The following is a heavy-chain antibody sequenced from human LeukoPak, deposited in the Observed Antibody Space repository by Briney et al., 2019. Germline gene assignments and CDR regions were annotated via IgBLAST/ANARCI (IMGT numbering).Heavy chain of an antibody. J-gene: IGHJ3*02. CDR3: ARRGHMRAFDI. Sequence: SETLSLTCTVSGGSISSSSYYRGWIRQPPGKGLEWIGSIYYSGSTYYNPSLKSRVTISVDTSKNQFSLKLSSVTAADTAVYYCARRGHMRAFDIWGQGTMVTVSS. V-gene: IGHV4-39*01. CDR2: IYYSGST. CDR1: GGSISSSSYY. D-gene: IGHD3-16*01.